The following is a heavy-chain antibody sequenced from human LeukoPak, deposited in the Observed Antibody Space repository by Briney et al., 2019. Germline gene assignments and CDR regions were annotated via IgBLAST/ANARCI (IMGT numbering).Heavy chain of an antibody. V-gene: IGHV3-33*01. D-gene: IGHD5-24*01. Sequence: GGSLRLSCAASGFTFTSYGMHWVRQAPGKGLEWMAVIWYDGSKKYYADPVKGRFTISRGNFKNTLFLQMNSLRVEDAAVYYCARDDGYYGMDVWGQGTMVTVSS. CDR3: ARDDGYYGMDV. CDR2: IWYDGSKK. J-gene: IGHJ6*02. CDR1: GFTFTSYG.